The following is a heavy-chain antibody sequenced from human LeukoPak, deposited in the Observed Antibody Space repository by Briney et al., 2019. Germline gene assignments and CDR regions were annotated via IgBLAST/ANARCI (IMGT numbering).Heavy chain of an antibody. D-gene: IGHD6-19*01. J-gene: IGHJ4*02. CDR1: GFTFSNYG. CDR3: AKVKEMYSSGSYYFDY. CDR2: IPYDGFNP. Sequence: PGRSLRLSCAASGFTFSNYGMHWVRQAPGKGLEWVAVIPYDGFNPYYADSVKGRFTISRDNSKNTLWLQMNSLRAEDTAVYYCAKVKEMYSSGSYYFDYWGQGTLVTASS. V-gene: IGHV3-30*18.